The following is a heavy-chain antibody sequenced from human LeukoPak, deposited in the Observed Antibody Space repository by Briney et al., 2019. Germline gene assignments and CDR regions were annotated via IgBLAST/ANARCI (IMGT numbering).Heavy chain of an antibody. V-gene: IGHV1-69*06. CDR3: ARSIYGDYGWFDP. D-gene: IGHD4-17*01. J-gene: IGHJ5*02. Sequence: ASVRVSCKASGGTFSSYAISWVRQAPGQGLEWMGGIIPIFGTANYAQKFQGRVTITADKSTSTAYMELSSLRSEDTAVYYRARSIYGDYGWFDPWGQGTLVTVSS. CDR1: GGTFSSYA. CDR2: IIPIFGTA.